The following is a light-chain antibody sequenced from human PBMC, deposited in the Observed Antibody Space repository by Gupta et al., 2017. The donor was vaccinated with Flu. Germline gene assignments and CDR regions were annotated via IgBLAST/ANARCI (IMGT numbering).Light chain of an antibody. J-gene: IGLJ1*01. CDR1: SSNIGSNT. CDR2: VNT. Sequence: QSVLAQPPSASGTPGQRVTISCSGSSSNIGSNTVNWYQQVPGTDQKLLIDVNTQRPSGVPDRFSVSKSSASDSLAITGPQSEDEAEDDYSAWAGSMNGQEVFGTGTKLTVL. CDR3: SAWAGSMNGQEV. V-gene: IGLV1-44*01.